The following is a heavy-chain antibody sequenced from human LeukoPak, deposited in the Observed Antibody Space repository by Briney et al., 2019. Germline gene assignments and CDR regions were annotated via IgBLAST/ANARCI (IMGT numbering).Heavy chain of an antibody. V-gene: IGHV4-59*01. CDR1: GGSISSYY. D-gene: IGHD2-2*01. CDR2: IYYSGST. J-gene: IGHJ6*03. Sequence: SETLSLTCTVSGGSISSYYWSWIRQPPGKGLEWIGYIYYSGSTNYNPSLKSRVTISVDTSKNQFSLRLSSVTAADTAVYYCARRGYCSSTSCYRAPNYYYYYMDVWGKGTTVTVSS. CDR3: ARRGYCSSTSCYRAPNYYYYYMDV.